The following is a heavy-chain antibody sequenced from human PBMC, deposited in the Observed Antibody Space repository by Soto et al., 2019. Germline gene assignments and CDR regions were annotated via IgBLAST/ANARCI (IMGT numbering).Heavy chain of an antibody. Sequence: QAGGSLRLSCAASGFTVSSDYMNWVRQAPGKGLEWVSIIYSDGTIDYADSVKGRFTISRDNSKNTVYLQMNSLRVEDTAVYYCARGGARSGFNYWGQGTLVTVSS. CDR3: ARGGARSGFNY. J-gene: IGHJ4*02. V-gene: IGHV3-53*01. CDR2: IYSDGTI. CDR1: GFTVSSDY. D-gene: IGHD2-15*01.